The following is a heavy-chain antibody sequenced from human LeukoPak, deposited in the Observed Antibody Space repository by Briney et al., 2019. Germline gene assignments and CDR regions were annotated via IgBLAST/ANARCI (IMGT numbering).Heavy chain of an antibody. Sequence: PGRSLRLSCAASGFTFSSYGMHWVRQAPGKGLEWVAVIWYDGSNTSYADFVKGRFTISRDNSKNTLYLQMNSLRAEDTAVYYCARVSGVAAAGIRANWFDPWGQGTLVTVSS. D-gene: IGHD6-13*01. CDR2: IWYDGSNT. CDR1: GFTFSSYG. V-gene: IGHV3-33*01. J-gene: IGHJ5*02. CDR3: ARVSGVAAAGIRANWFDP.